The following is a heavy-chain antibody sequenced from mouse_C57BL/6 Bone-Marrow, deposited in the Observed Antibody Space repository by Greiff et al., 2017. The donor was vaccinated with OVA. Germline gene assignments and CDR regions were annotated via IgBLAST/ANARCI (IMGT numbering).Heavy chain of an antibody. V-gene: IGHV14-1*01. Sequence: VQLQQSGAELVRPGASVKLSCTASGFNIKAYYMHWVKQRPEQGLEWIGRIDPEDGDTEYAPKFQGKATMTADTSSNTAYLQLSSLTSEDTAAYYCTTYYDRYYFDYWGQGTTLTVAS. J-gene: IGHJ2*01. D-gene: IGHD2-4*01. CDR1: GFNIKAYY. CDR3: TTYYDRYYFDY. CDR2: IDPEDGDT.